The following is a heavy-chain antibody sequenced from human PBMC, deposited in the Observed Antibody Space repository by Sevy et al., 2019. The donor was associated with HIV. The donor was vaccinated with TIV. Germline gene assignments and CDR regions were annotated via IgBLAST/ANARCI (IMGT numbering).Heavy chain of an antibody. D-gene: IGHD6-13*01. CDR1: GFTFSSYW. CDR2: INSDGSST. V-gene: IGHV3-74*01. Sequence: GGSLRLSCAASGFTFSSYWMYWVRQAPGKGLVWVSRINSDGSSTSHADSVKGRFTISRDNAKNTLYVQMNSLRAEDTAVYYCARGNENSRGRNYMDVWGKGTTVTVSS. CDR3: ARGNENSRGRNYMDV. J-gene: IGHJ6*03.